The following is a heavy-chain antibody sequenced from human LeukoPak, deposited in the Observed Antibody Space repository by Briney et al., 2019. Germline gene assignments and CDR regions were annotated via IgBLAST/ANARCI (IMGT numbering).Heavy chain of an antibody. J-gene: IGHJ4*02. CDR2: IYYSGSTS. V-gene: IGHV4-31*03. Sequence: TSQTLSLTCTVSGASISSGGYYWSWVRQHPGMGLEWIGYIYYSGSTSYYNPSLKSRVTISVDTSKNQFSLRLSSATAADTAVYYCARDCSSTTCPKLDYWGQGTLVTVSS. CDR1: GASISSGGYY. D-gene: IGHD2-2*01. CDR3: ARDCSSTTCPKLDY.